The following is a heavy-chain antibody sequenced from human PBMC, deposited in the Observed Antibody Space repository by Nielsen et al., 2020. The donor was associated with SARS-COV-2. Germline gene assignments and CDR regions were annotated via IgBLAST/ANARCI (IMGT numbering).Heavy chain of an antibody. CDR3: ARGRYCSSTSCSRSGMDV. J-gene: IGHJ6*02. Sequence: WIRQPPGKGLEWVSYISSSSSYTNYADSVKGRFTISRDNAKNSLYLQMNSLRAEDTAVYYCARGRYCSSTSCSRSGMDVWGQGTTVTVSS. CDR2: ISSSSSYT. D-gene: IGHD2-2*01. V-gene: IGHV3-11*05.